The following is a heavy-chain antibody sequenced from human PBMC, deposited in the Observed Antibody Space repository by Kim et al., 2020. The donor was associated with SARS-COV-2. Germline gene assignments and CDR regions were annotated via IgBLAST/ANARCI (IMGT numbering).Heavy chain of an antibody. V-gene: IGHV1-18*04. CDR2: ISAYNGNT. Sequence: ASVKVSCKASGYTFTSYGISWVRQAPGQGLEWMGWISAYNGNTNYAQKLQGRVTMTTDTSTSTAYMELRTLRSDDTAVYYCARSGSSSWDHDWYFDLWGRGTLVTVSS. J-gene: IGHJ2*01. D-gene: IGHD6-13*01. CDR3: ARSGSSSWDHDWYFDL. CDR1: GYTFTSYG.